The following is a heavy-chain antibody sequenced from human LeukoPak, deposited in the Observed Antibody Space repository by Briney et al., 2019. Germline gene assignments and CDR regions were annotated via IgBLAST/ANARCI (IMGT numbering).Heavy chain of an antibody. J-gene: IGHJ4*02. CDR2: ISSSSSTI. CDR3: ARDLGVYSRYYFDY. V-gene: IGHV3-48*01. Sequence: GGSLRLSCVASGFSFSSYSMNWVRQAPGKGLEWVSYISSSSSTIYYADSVKGRFTISRDNAKNSLYLQMNSLRVEDTAVYYCARDLGVYSRYYFDYWGQGTLVIVSS. D-gene: IGHD2-8*01. CDR1: GFSFSSYS.